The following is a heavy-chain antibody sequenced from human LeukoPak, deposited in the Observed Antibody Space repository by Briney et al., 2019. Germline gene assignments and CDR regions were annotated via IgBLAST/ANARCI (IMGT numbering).Heavy chain of an antibody. CDR1: GGSISSYY. Sequence: SETLSLTCTVSGGSISSYYWSWIRQPPGKGLEWIGYIYYSGSTNYNPSLKSRVTISVDTSKNQLSLKLSSVTAADPAVYYCARGPSCGGDCYSFDYWGQGTLVTVSS. J-gene: IGHJ4*02. CDR3: ARGPSCGGDCYSFDY. D-gene: IGHD2-21*02. CDR2: IYYSGST. V-gene: IGHV4-59*01.